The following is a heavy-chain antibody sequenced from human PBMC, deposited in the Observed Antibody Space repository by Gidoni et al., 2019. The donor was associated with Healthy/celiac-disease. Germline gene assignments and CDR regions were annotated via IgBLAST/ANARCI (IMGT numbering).Heavy chain of an antibody. V-gene: IGHV3-9*01. D-gene: IGHD3-16*01. J-gene: IGHJ4*02. Sequence: EVQLVASGGGLVQPGRSLRLSCAASGFTFDDYAMHWVRQAPVKGLEWVSGISWNSGSIGYADYVKGRFTISRDNAKNSLYLQMNSLRAEETALYYCAKVKGGLPYFDYWGQGTLVTVSS. CDR1: GFTFDDYA. CDR3: AKVKGGLPYFDY. CDR2: ISWNSGSI.